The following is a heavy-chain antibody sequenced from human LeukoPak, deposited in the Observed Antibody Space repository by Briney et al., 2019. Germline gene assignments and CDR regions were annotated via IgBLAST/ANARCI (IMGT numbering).Heavy chain of an antibody. D-gene: IGHD2-2*01. CDR3: AREGGGIVVVMYYFDY. CDR2: INAGNGNT. CDR1: GYTFTSYA. J-gene: IGHJ4*02. V-gene: IGHV1-3*01. Sequence: GASVKVPCKASGYTFTSYAMHWVRQAPGQRLEWMGWINAGNGNTKYSQKFQGRVTITRDTSASTAYMELSSLRSEDTAVYYCAREGGGIVVVMYYFDYWGQGTLVTVSS.